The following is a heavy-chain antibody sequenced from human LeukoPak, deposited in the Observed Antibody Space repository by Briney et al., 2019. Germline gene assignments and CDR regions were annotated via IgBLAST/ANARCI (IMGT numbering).Heavy chain of an antibody. CDR3: ARHTYGGYVLGYH. D-gene: IGHD5-12*01. CDR1: GGSISSSSYY. V-gene: IGHV4-39*01. J-gene: IGHJ5*02. CDR2: IYYGGNT. Sequence: SETLSLTCTVSGGSISSSSYYWGWIRQPPGKGLEWIGSIYYGGNTYYNPSLKSRVTISVDTSKNQFSLKLSSVTAADTGVYYSARHTYGGYVLGYHWGQGTLVTVSS.